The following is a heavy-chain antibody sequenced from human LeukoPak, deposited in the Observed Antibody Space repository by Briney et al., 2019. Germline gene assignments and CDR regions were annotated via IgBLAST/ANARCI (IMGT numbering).Heavy chain of an antibody. CDR1: GFTFSSYG. D-gene: IGHD6-13*01. Sequence: PGGSLRLSCAASGFTFSSYGMHWVRQAPGKGLKWVAFIRYDGNNKYYADSVKGRFTISRDTSKNTLYLQMNSLTPEDTAVYYCAKDLGIAAALPYDYFDYWGQGTLVTVSS. CDR3: AKDLGIAAALPYDYFDY. CDR2: IRYDGNNK. J-gene: IGHJ4*02. V-gene: IGHV3-30*02.